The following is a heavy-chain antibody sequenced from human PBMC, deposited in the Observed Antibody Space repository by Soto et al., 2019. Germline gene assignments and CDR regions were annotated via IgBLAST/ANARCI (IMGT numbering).Heavy chain of an antibody. CDR1: GGSISIYY. CDR2: IYYSGST. Sequence: PSETLSLTCTVSGGSISIYYWSLIRQPPGKGLEWIGYIYYSGSTNYNPSLKSRVTISVDTSKNQFSLKLSSVTAADTAVYYCARRYSSAFDIWGQGTMVTVSS. J-gene: IGHJ3*02. D-gene: IGHD6-13*01. CDR3: ARRYSSAFDI. V-gene: IGHV4-59*08.